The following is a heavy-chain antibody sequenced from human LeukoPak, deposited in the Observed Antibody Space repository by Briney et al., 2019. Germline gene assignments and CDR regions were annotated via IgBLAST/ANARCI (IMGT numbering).Heavy chain of an antibody. D-gene: IGHD3-22*01. CDR3: ARLVHYYDSSGFSYYYMDV. Sequence: PSETLSLTCTVSGGSISSYYWSWIRQPPGKGLEWIGYIYTSGSTNYNPSPKSRVTISVDTSKNQFSLKLSSVTAADTAVYYCARLVHYYDSSGFSYYYMDVWGKGTTVTVSS. J-gene: IGHJ6*03. CDR1: GGSISSYY. CDR2: IYTSGST. V-gene: IGHV4-4*09.